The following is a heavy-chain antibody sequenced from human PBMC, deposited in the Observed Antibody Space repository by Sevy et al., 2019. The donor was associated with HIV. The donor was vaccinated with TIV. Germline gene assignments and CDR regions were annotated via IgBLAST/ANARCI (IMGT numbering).Heavy chain of an antibody. CDR2: ISYDTTKK. D-gene: IGHD3-3*01. CDR3: AKSVGNVPTETNFEH. V-gene: IGHV3-30*18. Sequence: GESLKISCTTSGFSFSDYGMHWVRQAPGKGLEWVSGISYDTTKKDYADSVKGRFIISRDNCKNTLYLEMNSLRGEDTAVYYCAKSVGNVPTETNFEHWGQGTLVTVSS. J-gene: IGHJ4*02. CDR1: GFSFSDYG.